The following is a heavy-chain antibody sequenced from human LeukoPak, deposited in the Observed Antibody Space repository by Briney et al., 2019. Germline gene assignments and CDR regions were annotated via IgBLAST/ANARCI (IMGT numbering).Heavy chain of an antibody. V-gene: IGHV1-46*01. D-gene: IGHD5-12*01. CDR1: GYTFTSYY. CDR2: INPSGGST. Sequence: ASVKVSCKASGYTFTSYYMHWVRQAPGQGLEWMGIINPSGGSTSYAQKFQGRVTMTRDTSTSTVYMELSSLRSEDTAVYYCATSNPGYSGYVDHYGMDVWGQGTTVTVSS. CDR3: ATSNPGYSGYVDHYGMDV. J-gene: IGHJ6*02.